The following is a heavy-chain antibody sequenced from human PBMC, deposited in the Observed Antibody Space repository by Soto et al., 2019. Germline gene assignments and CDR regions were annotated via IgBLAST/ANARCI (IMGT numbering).Heavy chain of an antibody. D-gene: IGHD4-17*01. CDR3: TSGGDYPKYYYYYYYMDV. Sequence: GGSLRLSCAASGFTFSGSAMHWVRQASGKGLEWVGRIRSKANSYATAYAASVKGRFTISRDDSKNTAYLQMNSLKTEDTAVYYCTSGGDYPKYYYYYYYMDVWGKGTTVTVSS. V-gene: IGHV3-73*01. CDR1: GFTFSGSA. J-gene: IGHJ6*03. CDR2: IRSKANSYAT.